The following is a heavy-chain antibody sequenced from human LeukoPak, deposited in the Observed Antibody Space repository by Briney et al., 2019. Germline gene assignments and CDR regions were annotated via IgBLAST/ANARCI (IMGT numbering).Heavy chain of an antibody. CDR1: GGSISGYY. CDR3: ARVGYDFWSGYYYFDY. Sequence: SETLSLTCTVSGGSISGYYWSWIRQPAGKGLEWIGRIYTSGSTNYNPSLKSRVTMSVDTSKNQFSLKLSSVTAADTAVYYCARVGYDFWSGYYYFDYWGQGTLVTVSS. CDR2: IYTSGST. J-gene: IGHJ4*02. D-gene: IGHD3-3*01. V-gene: IGHV4-4*07.